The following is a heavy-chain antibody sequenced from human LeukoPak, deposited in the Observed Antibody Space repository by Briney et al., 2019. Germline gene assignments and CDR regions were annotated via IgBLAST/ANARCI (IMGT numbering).Heavy chain of an antibody. J-gene: IGHJ4*02. CDR1: GFTFSRYS. D-gene: IGHD7-27*01. CDR2: ISGSSNNI. Sequence: PGGSLRLSCAASGFTFSRYSMNWVRQAPGKGLEWLSYISGSSNNIYYADSVKGRFTVSRGNAKNSLYLQMDSLRADDAAVFYCARGGTGDGNYFDNWGQGTLVTVSS. V-gene: IGHV3-48*01. CDR3: ARGGTGDGNYFDN.